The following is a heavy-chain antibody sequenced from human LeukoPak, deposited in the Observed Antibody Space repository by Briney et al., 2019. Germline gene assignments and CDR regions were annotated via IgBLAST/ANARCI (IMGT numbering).Heavy chain of an antibody. Sequence: SETLSLTCTVSGDSISSSNSYRGWIRQPPGKGLEWIGSLYYSGSSYYNPSLKSRVTISADTSKNQFSLKLSSVTAADTAVYYCARGYYDFPLLWGQGTLVTVSS. CDR3: ARGYYDFPLL. CDR2: LYYSGSS. D-gene: IGHD3-3*01. V-gene: IGHV4-39*07. CDR1: GDSISSSNSY. J-gene: IGHJ4*02.